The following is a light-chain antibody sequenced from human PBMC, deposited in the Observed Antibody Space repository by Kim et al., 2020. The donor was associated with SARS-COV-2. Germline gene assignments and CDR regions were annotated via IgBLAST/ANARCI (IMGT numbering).Light chain of an antibody. CDR2: DVS. V-gene: IGLV2-14*03. J-gene: IGLJ2*01. CDR1: SSDVGGYNY. CDR3: SSYTSISTRVV. Sequence: QSITISCTGTSSDVGGYNYVSWYQQHPGKAPKLMIYDVSNRPSGVSKRCSGSKSGNTAALTISGLQAEDEADYYCSSYTSISTRVVFGGGTKLTVL.